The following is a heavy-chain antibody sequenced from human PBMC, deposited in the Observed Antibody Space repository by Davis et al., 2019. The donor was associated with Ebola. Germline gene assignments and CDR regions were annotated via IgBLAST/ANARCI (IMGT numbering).Heavy chain of an antibody. V-gene: IGHV4-61*02. Sequence: PSETLSLTCAVSGGSISSGGYSWSWIRQSAGKGLEWIGRIYTHGSTNYNPSLKSRVSMSIDTSKKQFFLNLTSVTAADTAVYYCAKLNYLDSSSGRNWFDPWGQGTLVTVSS. CDR2: IYTHGST. CDR3: AKLNYLDSSSGRNWFDP. CDR1: GGSISSGGYS. D-gene: IGHD3-3*01. J-gene: IGHJ5*02.